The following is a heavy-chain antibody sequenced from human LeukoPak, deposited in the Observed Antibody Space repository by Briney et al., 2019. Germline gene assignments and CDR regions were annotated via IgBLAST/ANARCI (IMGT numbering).Heavy chain of an antibody. CDR2: INPNSGGT. CDR1: GHTFTGYY. J-gene: IGHJ6*03. V-gene: IGHV1-2*02. D-gene: IGHD1-26*01. CDR3: ARRGGYEVYYYMDV. Sequence: ASVKVSCKASGHTFTGYYMHWVRQAPGQGLEWRGWINPNSGGTNYAQKFQGRVTMTRDTPISTAYMELSRLRSDDTAVYCCARRGGYEVYYYMDVWGKGTTVTISS.